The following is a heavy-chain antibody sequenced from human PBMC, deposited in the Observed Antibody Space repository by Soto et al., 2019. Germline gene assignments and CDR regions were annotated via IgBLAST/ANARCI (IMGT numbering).Heavy chain of an antibody. CDR2: MNPNSGNT. J-gene: IGHJ3*02. CDR3: ARGPYYDFWSAPRGAFDI. D-gene: IGHD3-3*01. V-gene: IGHV1-8*01. Sequence: AASVKVSCKASGYTFTSYDINWVRQATGQGLEWMGWMNPNSGNTGYAQKFQGRVTMTRNTSISTAYMELSSLRSEDTAVYYCARGPYYDFWSAPRGAFDIWGQGTMVTVSS. CDR1: GYTFTSYD.